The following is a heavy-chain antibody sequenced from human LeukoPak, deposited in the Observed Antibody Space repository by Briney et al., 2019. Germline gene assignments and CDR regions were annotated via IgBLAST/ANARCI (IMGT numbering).Heavy chain of an antibody. CDR1: GFTFSSYT. CDR2: ISAGGGNT. Sequence: GGSLRLSCAASGFTFSSYTMSWVRQAPGKGLEWVSGISAGGGNTYYADSVKGRFTISRDNSKNTLYLQMNSLKTEDTAVYYCTTVGIAAANDYWGQGTLVTVSS. J-gene: IGHJ4*02. V-gene: IGHV3-23*01. D-gene: IGHD6-13*01. CDR3: TTVGIAAANDY.